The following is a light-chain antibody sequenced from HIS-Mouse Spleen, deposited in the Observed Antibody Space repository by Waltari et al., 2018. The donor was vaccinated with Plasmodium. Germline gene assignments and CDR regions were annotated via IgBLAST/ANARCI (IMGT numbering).Light chain of an antibody. Sequence: SYELTQPSSVSVSPGQTARITCSGDVLAKKYARWFQQKPGQAPVLVIYKDSERPAGIPERCSGSSSGTTVTVTSSGDQVEDEADDYSYSAADSNRVFGGGTKLTVL. V-gene: IGLV3-27*01. CDR3: YSAADSNRV. J-gene: IGLJ3*02. CDR1: VLAKKY. CDR2: KDS.